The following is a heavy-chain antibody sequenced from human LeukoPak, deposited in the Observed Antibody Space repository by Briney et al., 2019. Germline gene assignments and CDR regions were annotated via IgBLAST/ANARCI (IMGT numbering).Heavy chain of an antibody. CDR2: TYYRSKWFN. J-gene: IGHJ5*02. Sequence: QTLSLTCAISGDSVSSHSAAWNWIRQSPSRGLEWLGRTYYRSKWFNDYAVSVKSRLTINADTSKNQFSLQLNSVSPEDTAVYYCARDSDYYASGTYYRVGFDPWGQGTLVTVSS. CDR3: ARDSDYYASGTYYRVGFDP. V-gene: IGHV6-1*01. CDR1: GDSVSSHSAA. D-gene: IGHD3-10*01.